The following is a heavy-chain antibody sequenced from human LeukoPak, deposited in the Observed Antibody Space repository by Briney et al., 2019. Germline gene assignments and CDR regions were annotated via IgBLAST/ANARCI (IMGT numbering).Heavy chain of an antibody. J-gene: IGHJ4*02. Sequence: SETLSLTCTVSGGSISSSAYYWGWIRQPPGKGLEWIGSIYYSGSTYYNPSLKSRVTISVDTSKNQFSLKLSSVTAADTAVYYCARRSMVTTFDYWGQGTLVTVSS. D-gene: IGHD4-17*01. CDR3: ARRSMVTTFDY. CDR1: GGSISSSAYY. CDR2: IYYSGST. V-gene: IGHV4-39*01.